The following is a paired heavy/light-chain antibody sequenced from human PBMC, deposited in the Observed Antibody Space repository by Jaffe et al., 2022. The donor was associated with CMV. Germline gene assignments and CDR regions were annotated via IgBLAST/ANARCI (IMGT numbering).Heavy chain of an antibody. V-gene: IGHV4-39*01. CDR3: ARPIVGATGGHFQH. CDR1: GGSISSSTYY. Sequence: QLQLQESGPGLVKPSETLSLTCTVSGGSISSSTYYWGWIRQPPGKGLEWIGSIYYTGTTYYNPSLKSRVSISVDTSQNQFSLKLNSVTAADTAVYYCARPIVGATGGHFQHWGRGTLVTASS. CDR2: IYYTGTT. J-gene: IGHJ1*01. D-gene: IGHD1-26*01.
Light chain of an antibody. J-gene: IGKJ4*01. CDR3: QQRADWPLT. Sequence: EIVLTQSPATLSLFPGDRATLSCRASQSLSNYLAWYQHKPGQAPRLLIYDDSNRAAGIPVRFSGSGSGTDFTLTISSLEPEDFAVYYCQQRADWPLTFGGGTKVEIK. CDR2: DDS. CDR1: QSLSNY. V-gene: IGKV3-11*01.